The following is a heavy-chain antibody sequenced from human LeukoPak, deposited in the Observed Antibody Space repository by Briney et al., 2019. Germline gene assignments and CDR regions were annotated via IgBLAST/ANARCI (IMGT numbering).Heavy chain of an antibody. CDR1: GYTFTSYD. CDR2: VNPNSGNT. D-gene: IGHD6-19*01. Sequence: ASVKVSCKASGYTFTSYDINWVRQATGQGLEWMGWVNPNSGNTGYAQKFQGRVTMTRNTSISTAYMELSSLRSEDTAVYYCARVGGAAVAGTWCDWFDPWGQGTLVTASS. CDR3: ARVGGAAVAGTWCDWFDP. V-gene: IGHV1-8*01. J-gene: IGHJ5*02.